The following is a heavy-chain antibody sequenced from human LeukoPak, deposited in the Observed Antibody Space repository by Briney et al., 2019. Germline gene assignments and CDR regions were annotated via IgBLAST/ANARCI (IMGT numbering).Heavy chain of an antibody. J-gene: IGHJ4*02. CDR2: INSDGTST. CDR1: GFTFSSYS. D-gene: IGHD3-10*01. V-gene: IGHV3-74*01. CDR3: AKDPGGITMVRDLYFDY. Sequence: PGGSLRLSCTGSGFTFSSYSMNWVRQAPGKGLVWVSHINSDGTSTSYADSVKGRFTISRDNTKNTLYLQMNSLRAEDTAVYYCAKDPGGITMVRDLYFDYWGQGTLVTVSS.